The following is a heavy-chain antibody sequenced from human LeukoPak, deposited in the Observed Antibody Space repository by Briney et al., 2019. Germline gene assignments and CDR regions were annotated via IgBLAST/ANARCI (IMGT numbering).Heavy chain of an antibody. CDR2: INHSGST. Sequence: PLETLSLTCAVYGGSFSGYYWSWIRQPPGKGLEWIGEINHSGSTNYNPSLKSRVTISVDTSKNQFSLKLSSVTAADTAVYYCARGVPHYDFWSGYYGYNWFDPWGQGTLVTVSS. D-gene: IGHD3-3*01. CDR3: ARGVPHYDFWSGYYGYNWFDP. V-gene: IGHV4-34*01. CDR1: GGSFSGYY. J-gene: IGHJ5*02.